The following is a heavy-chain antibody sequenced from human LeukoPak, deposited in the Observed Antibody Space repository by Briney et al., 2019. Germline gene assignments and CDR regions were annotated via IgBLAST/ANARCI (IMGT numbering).Heavy chain of an antibody. D-gene: IGHD3-22*01. J-gene: IGHJ4*02. CDR3: ARVYRSSGYYLFDY. Sequence: RGSLRLSCAASGFTLSSNYMSWVRQAPRKGLEWVSVIYSGGNTYYADSVKGRFTIPRDNSKNTLYLQMNSLRAEDTAVYYCARVYRSSGYYLFDYWGQGTLVTVSS. CDR1: GFTLSSNY. V-gene: IGHV3-66*02. CDR2: IYSGGNT.